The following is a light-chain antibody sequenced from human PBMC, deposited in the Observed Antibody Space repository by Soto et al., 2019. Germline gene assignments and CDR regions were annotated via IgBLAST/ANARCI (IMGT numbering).Light chain of an antibody. CDR1: SSDVGGYNY. Sequence: QSVLTKPASVSGSPGQSITISCTGTSSDVGGYNYVSWYQQHPGKAPKLMIYDVSNRPSGVSNRFSGSKSGNTASLTISGLQAEDEADYYCSSYTSSSTPLYVFGTGTKATVL. CDR3: SSYTSSSTPLYV. CDR2: DVS. V-gene: IGLV2-14*01. J-gene: IGLJ1*01.